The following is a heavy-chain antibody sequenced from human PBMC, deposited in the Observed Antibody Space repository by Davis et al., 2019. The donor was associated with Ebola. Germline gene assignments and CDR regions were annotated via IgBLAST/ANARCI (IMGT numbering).Heavy chain of an antibody. J-gene: IGHJ6*03. D-gene: IGHD3-22*01. CDR1: GGSISSYY. CDR3: ARAVVVIPTNYYYYYMDV. Sequence: PSATLSLTCTVSGGSISSYYWSWIRQPPGKGLEWIGYIYYSGSTNYNPFLKSRVTISVDTSKNQFSLKLSSVTAADTAVYYCARAVVVIPTNYYYYYMDVWGKGTTVTVSS. CDR2: IYYSGST. V-gene: IGHV4-59*01.